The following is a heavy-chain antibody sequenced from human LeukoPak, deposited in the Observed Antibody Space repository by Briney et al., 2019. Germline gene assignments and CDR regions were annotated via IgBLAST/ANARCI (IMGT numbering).Heavy chain of an antibody. CDR3: ARENTAMISFDY. V-gene: IGHV4-34*01. Sequence: PSETLSLTCTVSGGSISSYYWSWIRQPPGKGLEWIGEINHSGSANYNPSLKSRVTISIDTSKNQFSLKLNSVTAADTAVYYCARENTAMISFDYWGQGTLVTVSS. CDR1: GGSISSYY. CDR2: INHSGSA. J-gene: IGHJ4*02. D-gene: IGHD5-18*01.